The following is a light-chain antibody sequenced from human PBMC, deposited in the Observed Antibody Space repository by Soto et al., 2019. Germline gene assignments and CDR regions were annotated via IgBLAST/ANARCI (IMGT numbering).Light chain of an antibody. CDR3: QQYDTYWT. Sequence: DIQMTQSPSTLSASVGDRVIITCRASQSISNWLAWYQQKPGKAPNLLIYKAPSLKSGVPSRFSGSGSGTEFTLTISSLQPDDFATYYCQQYDTYWTFGQGTKVDIK. J-gene: IGKJ1*01. V-gene: IGKV1-5*03. CDR2: KAP. CDR1: QSISNW.